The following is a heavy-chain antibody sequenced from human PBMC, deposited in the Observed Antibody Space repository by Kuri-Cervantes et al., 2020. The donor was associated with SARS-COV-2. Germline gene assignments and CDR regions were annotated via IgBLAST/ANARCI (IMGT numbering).Heavy chain of an antibody. Sequence: SGPTLVKPTQTLTLTCTFSGFSLSTSGMCVSWIRQPPGKALEWLARIDWDDDKRYGPSLKTRLTISKDTSKNQVVLTMTNMDPVDTATYYCARIIVGYSSGWYYFDYWGQGTLVTVSS. CDR2: IDWDDDK. CDR1: GFSLSTSGMC. CDR3: ARIIVGYSSGWYYFDY. V-gene: IGHV2-70*11. D-gene: IGHD6-19*01. J-gene: IGHJ4*02.